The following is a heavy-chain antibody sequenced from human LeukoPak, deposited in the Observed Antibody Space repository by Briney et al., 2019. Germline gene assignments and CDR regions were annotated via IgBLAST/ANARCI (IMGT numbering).Heavy chain of an antibody. V-gene: IGHV1-2*02. CDR2: INPNSGGT. Sequence: ASVKVSCKASGYTFTSYGISWVRQAPGQGLEWMGWINPNSGGTNYAQKFQGRVTMTRDTSISTAYMELSRLRSDDTAVYYCARVDLQDIIIDYWGQGTLVTVSS. J-gene: IGHJ4*02. CDR3: ARVDLQDIIIDY. CDR1: GYTFTSYG. D-gene: IGHD4-4*01.